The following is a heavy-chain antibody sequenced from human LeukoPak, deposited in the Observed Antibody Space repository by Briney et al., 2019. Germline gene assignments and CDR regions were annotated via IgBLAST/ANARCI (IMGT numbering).Heavy chain of an antibody. CDR1: GYTFTSYG. CDR2: INLNSGDT. CDR3: ARDNYYYDSSVYPFDY. V-gene: IGHV1-2*02. J-gene: IGHJ4*02. D-gene: IGHD3-22*01. Sequence: ASVKVSCKASGYTFTSYGISWVRQAPGQGLEWMGWINLNSGDTKSAQKFQGRVTMTRDTSITTVYMELSSLTSDDTAVYHCARDNYYYDSSVYPFDYWGQGTLVTVSS.